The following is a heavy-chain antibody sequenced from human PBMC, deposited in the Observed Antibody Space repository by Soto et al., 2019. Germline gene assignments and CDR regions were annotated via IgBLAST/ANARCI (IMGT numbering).Heavy chain of an antibody. V-gene: IGHV4-59*01. CDR3: AREAGATKGWGAFDI. CDR2: IYYNGNT. J-gene: IGHJ3*02. CDR1: GGSISTYY. D-gene: IGHD1-26*01. Sequence: QVQLQESGPGLVKPSETLSLTCTVSGGSISTYYWSWVRQPPGKGLEWIGYIYYNGNTNYDPSLKSRVTISLATSKNQCSLKLNSVTAADTAVYYCAREAGATKGWGAFDIWGQGTMVTVSS.